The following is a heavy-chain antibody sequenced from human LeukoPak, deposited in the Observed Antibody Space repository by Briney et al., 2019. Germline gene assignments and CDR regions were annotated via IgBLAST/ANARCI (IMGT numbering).Heavy chain of an antibody. D-gene: IGHD3-3*01. CDR2: IYYSGST. CDR3: ARESSPGRYDFWSGYYTTGFAP. J-gene: IGHJ5*02. V-gene: IGHV4-39*07. CDR1: GGSISSSSYY. Sequence: TSETLSLTCTVSGGSISSSSYYWGWIRQPPGKGLEWFGSIYYSGSTYYNPSLKSRVTISVDTSKNQFSLKLSSVTAADTAVYYCARESSPGRYDFWSGYYTTGFAPWGQGTLVTVSS.